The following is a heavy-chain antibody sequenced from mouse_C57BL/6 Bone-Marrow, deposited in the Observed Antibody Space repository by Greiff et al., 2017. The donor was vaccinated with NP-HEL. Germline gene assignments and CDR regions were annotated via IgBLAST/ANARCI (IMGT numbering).Heavy chain of an antibody. D-gene: IGHD1-1*01. Sequence: VQLQQSGAELVRPGASVKLSCTASGFNIKDYYMHWVKQRPEQGLEWIGRIDPEDGDTEYAPKFQGKATMTADTSSNTAYLQLSSLTAEDTAVYYCTTCYYGSSFYWDFDVGGTGPTVTVSS. J-gene: IGHJ1*03. CDR1: GFNIKDYY. CDR3: TTCYYGSSFYWDFDV. CDR2: IDPEDGDT. V-gene: IGHV14-1*01.